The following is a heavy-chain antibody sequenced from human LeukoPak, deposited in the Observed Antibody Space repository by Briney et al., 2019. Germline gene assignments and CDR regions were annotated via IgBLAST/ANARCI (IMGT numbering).Heavy chain of an antibody. CDR1: GGTFSSYD. CDR2: IIPIFGTA. CDR3: ARVSSRRLLLEWLPSDYYYYYMDV. D-gene: IGHD3-3*01. V-gene: IGHV1-69*13. J-gene: IGHJ6*03. Sequence: SVKVSCKASGGTFSSYDISWVRQAPGQGLEWMGGIIPIFGTANYAQKFQGRVTITADESTSTAYMELSSLRSEDTAVYYCARVSSRRLLLEWLPSDYYYYYMDVWGKGTTVTVSS.